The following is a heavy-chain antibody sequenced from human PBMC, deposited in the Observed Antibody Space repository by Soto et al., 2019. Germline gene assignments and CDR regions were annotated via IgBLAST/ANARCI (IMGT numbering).Heavy chain of an antibody. CDR2: IYYSGST. CDR1: GGSISSGGYY. D-gene: IGHD4-4*01. J-gene: IGHJ6*02. V-gene: IGHV4-31*03. Sequence: PSETLSLTCTVSGGSISSGGYYWSWIRQHPGEGLEWIGYIYYSGSTYYNPSLKSRVTISVDTSKNQFSLKLSSVTAADTAVYYCARDTVTTHYYYGMDVWGQGTTVTVSS. CDR3: ARDTVTTHYYYGMDV.